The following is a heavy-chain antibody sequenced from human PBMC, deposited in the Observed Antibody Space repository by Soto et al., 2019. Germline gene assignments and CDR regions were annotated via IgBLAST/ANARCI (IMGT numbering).Heavy chain of an antibody. D-gene: IGHD6-13*01. J-gene: IGHJ5*02. V-gene: IGHV6-1*01. CDR2: TYYRSKWYN. Sequence: SQTLSLTCVISGDSVSSNSAAWNWIRQSPSRGLEWLGRTYYRSKWYNDYAVSVKSRITINPDTSKNQLSLQLNSVTPEDTAVYYCAHTPIAAAGANWFDHWGQGTLVTVST. CDR3: AHTPIAAAGANWFDH. CDR1: GDSVSSNSAA.